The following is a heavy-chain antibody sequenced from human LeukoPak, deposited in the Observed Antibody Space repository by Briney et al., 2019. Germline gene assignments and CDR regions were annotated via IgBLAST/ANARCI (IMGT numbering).Heavy chain of an antibody. CDR3: ARDTYGDYPLDY. D-gene: IGHD4-17*01. CDR2: INPNSGGT. J-gene: IGHJ4*02. V-gene: IGHV1-2*02. Sequence: ASVKVSCKASVYTFTGYYMHWVRQAPGQGLEWMGWINPNSGGTNYAQKFQGRVTMTRDTSISTAYMELSRLRSDDTAVYYCARDTYGDYPLDYWGQGTLVTVSS. CDR1: VYTFTGYY.